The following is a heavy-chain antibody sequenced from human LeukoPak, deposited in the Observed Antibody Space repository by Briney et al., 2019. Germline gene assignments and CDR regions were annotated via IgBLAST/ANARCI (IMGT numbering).Heavy chain of an antibody. Sequence: HTGGSLRLSCAASGFTVSSNYMSWVRQAPGKGLEWGSVIYSGGSRYYAASVKGRFSISRDNSKNTVYLQMNSLRAEDTAVYYCARDLELWFGELLGNFDYWGQGTLVTVSS. J-gene: IGHJ4*02. CDR1: GFTVSSNY. CDR2: IYSGGSR. D-gene: IGHD3-10*01. CDR3: ARDLELWFGELLGNFDY. V-gene: IGHV3-53*01.